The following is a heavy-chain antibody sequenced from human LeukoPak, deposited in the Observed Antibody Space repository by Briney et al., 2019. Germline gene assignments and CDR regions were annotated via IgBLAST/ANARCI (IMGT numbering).Heavy chain of an antibody. CDR1: GFTFSSYA. CDR3: ARGPRTYYYDSSGYWTFDY. CDR2: ISYDGSNK. Sequence: GGSLRLSCAASGFTFSSYAMHWVRQAPGKGLEWVAVISYDGSNKYYADSVKGRFTISRDNSKNTLYLQMNSLRAEDTAVYYCARGPRTYYYDSSGYWTFDYWGQGTLVTVSS. D-gene: IGHD3-22*01. J-gene: IGHJ4*02. V-gene: IGHV3-30-3*01.